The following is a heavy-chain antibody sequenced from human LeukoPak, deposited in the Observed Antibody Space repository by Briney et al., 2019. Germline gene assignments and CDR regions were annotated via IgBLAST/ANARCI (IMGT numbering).Heavy chain of an antibody. CDR2: IYYSGST. CDR3: ARAAVVRDPYYYYYGMDV. V-gene: IGHV4-59*01. CDR1: GGSISSYY. Sequence: SETLSLTCTVSGGSISSYYWSWIRQPPGKGLEWIGYIYYSGSTNYNPSLKSRVTISVDTSKNQFSLKLSSVTAADTAVYYCARAAVVRDPYYYYYGMDVWGQGTTVTVSS. J-gene: IGHJ6*02. D-gene: IGHD3-10*01.